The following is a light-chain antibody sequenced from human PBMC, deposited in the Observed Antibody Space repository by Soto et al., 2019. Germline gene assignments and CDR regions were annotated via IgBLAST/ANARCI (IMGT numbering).Light chain of an antibody. CDR3: QQYNNWPPLT. V-gene: IGKV3-15*01. J-gene: IGKJ4*01. CDR1: QSVSSN. Sequence: EIVMTQSPATLSVSPGERATLSCRASQSVSSNLAWYQQKPGQAPRLLIYCASTSATASTGRLSGSGSGTEFTLTISSLQSEDFAVYYCQQYNNWPPLTFGGGTKVEIK. CDR2: CAS.